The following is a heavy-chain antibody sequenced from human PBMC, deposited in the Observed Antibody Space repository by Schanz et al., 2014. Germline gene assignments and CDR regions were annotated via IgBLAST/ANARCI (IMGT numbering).Heavy chain of an antibody. CDR2: FIPILDVG. J-gene: IGHJ6*02. V-gene: IGHV1-69*02. CDR1: RSTFSSYT. CDR3: ARAKRFGDMDV. D-gene: IGHD3-10*01. Sequence: QVQLVQSGAEVKKPGSSVKVSCKASRSTFSSYTISWVRQARGQGLEWEGRFIPILDVGNYAQQFQGRVTMTADKATFTACMDVSSLRSEYTAVYYCARAKRFGDMDVWGQGTTVTVSS.